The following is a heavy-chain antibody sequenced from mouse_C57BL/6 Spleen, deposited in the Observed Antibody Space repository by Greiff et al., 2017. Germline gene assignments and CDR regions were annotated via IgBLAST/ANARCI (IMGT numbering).Heavy chain of an antibody. J-gene: IGHJ3*01. D-gene: IGHD2-2*01. CDR1: GFTFSSYA. Sequence: EVQGVESGGGLVKPGGSLKLSCAASGFTFSSYAMSWVRQTPETRLEWVATISDGGSYTYYPDNVKGRFTISRDNAKNNRYLQMSHLKSEDTAMYYCARDGYLAGFAYWGQGTLVTVSA. V-gene: IGHV5-4*01. CDR3: ARDGYLAGFAY. CDR2: ISDGGSYT.